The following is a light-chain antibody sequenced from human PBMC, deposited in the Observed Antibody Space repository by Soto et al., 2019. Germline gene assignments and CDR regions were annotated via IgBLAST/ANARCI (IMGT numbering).Light chain of an antibody. V-gene: IGKV4-1*01. CDR3: HQYYSTPRT. Sequence: DIVMTQSPQSLAVSLGERATINCKSSQSVLYTSNNKDYLTWYQQKPGQPPNLLIYWASTREFGVPDRFSGSGSGTDFTLTISSLQAEDVAVYYCHQYYSTPRTFGHGTKVDIK. CDR2: WAS. CDR1: QSVLYTSNNKDY. J-gene: IGKJ1*01.